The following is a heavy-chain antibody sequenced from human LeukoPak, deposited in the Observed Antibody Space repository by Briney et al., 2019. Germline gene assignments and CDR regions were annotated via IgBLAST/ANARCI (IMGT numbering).Heavy chain of an antibody. CDR1: GWPFSGYY. CDR3: ARRRYGSGSSYDY. J-gene: IGHJ4*02. V-gene: IGHV4-34*01. Sequence: SETLSLTCAVYGWPFSGYYWSWIRQPPGKGLEWIGEINHSGRTNYNPSLKSRVTISVDPSKNQFSLKLSSVTAADTAVYYCARRRYGSGSSYDYWGQGTLVTVSS. D-gene: IGHD3-10*01. CDR2: INHSGRT.